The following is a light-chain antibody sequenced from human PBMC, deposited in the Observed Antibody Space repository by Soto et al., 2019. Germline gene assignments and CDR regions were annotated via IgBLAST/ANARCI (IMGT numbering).Light chain of an antibody. CDR1: QNIRND. J-gene: IGKJ2*01. CDR3: QQYDNLPPWYT. Sequence: AIQLTQSPSSLSASVGDRVTISCRASQNIRNDLGWYQQRVGRAPRLLIYAASSLDDGVPSRFSGSGSGTDFTLTISSLQPEDIATYYCQQYDNLPPWYTFGQGTKLEIK. CDR2: AAS. V-gene: IGKV1-6*01.